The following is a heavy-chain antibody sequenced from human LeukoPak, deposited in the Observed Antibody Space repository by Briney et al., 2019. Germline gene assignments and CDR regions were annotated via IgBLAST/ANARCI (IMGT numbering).Heavy chain of an antibody. J-gene: IGHJ6*02. CDR1: GFTFSSYS. D-gene: IGHD2-2*01. V-gene: IGHV3-48*02. Sequence: GGSLRLSCAASGFTFSSYSMNWVRQAPGKGLEWVSYISSSSSTIYYADSVKGRFTISRDNAKNSLYLQMNSLRDEDTAVYYCARDPIVVVPAAITPETYYYYYGMDVWGQGTTVTVSS. CDR3: ARDPIVVVPAAITPETYYYYYGMDV. CDR2: ISSSSSTI.